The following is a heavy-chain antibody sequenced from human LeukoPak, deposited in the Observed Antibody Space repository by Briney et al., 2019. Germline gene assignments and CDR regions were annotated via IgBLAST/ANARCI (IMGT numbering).Heavy chain of an antibody. V-gene: IGHV3-30-3*01. CDR1: GFTFSSYA. J-gene: IGHJ4*02. CDR2: ISYDGSNK. Sequence: GRSLRLSCAASGFTFSSYAMHWVRQAPGKGLEWVAVISYDGSNKYYADSVKGRFTISRDNSKNTLYPQMNSLRAEDTAVYYCARETGSAVGSTDFDYWGQGTLVTVSS. D-gene: IGHD4-17*01. CDR3: ARETGSAVGSTDFDY.